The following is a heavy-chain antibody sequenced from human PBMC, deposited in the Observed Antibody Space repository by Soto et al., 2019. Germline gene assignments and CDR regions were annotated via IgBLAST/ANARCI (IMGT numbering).Heavy chain of an antibody. Sequence: QVQLVESGGGVVQPGRSLRLSCAASGFTFSSYTMHWVRQAPAKGLEWVALIYYDGSQKYYADSVKGRFTISRDNSKKMMNLDMNSLRTEDTAVYYCTRGGGNQLGDCYDNWGQGTLVTVSS. CDR3: TRGGGNQLGDCYDN. CDR1: GFTFSSYT. D-gene: IGHD2-21*02. V-gene: IGHV3-30*04. CDR2: IYYDGSQK. J-gene: IGHJ4*02.